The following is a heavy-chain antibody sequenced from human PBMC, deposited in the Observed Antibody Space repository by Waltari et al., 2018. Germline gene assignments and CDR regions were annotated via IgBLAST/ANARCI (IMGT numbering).Heavy chain of an antibody. CDR2: IKPDGSDK. Sequence: EVHLVESGGDLVQPGGSLRLSCSASQFSFNRYWMAWFRQAPGKRREGVATIKPDGSDKYYVDSVKGRFAISRDNAKNLLYLQMNSLRAEDTAIFYCARMGAGRAPDYWGQGTLVTVSS. CDR3: ARMGAGRAPDY. J-gene: IGHJ4*02. CDR1: QFSFNRYW. D-gene: IGHD3-16*01. V-gene: IGHV3-7*03.